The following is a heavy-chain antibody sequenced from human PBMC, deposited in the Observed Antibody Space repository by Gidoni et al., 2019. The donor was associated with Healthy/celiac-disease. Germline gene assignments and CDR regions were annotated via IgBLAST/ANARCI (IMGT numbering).Heavy chain of an antibody. CDR1: GGSISSSSYY. D-gene: IGHD3-10*01. V-gene: IGHV4-39*01. Sequence: QLQLQESGPGLVKPSATLSLTCTVSGGSISSSSYYWGWIRQPPGKGLEWIGSIYYSGSTYDNPSLKSRVTIAVDTSKNQFSLKLSAVTAADTAGYYWARSIYGSGSYTCDYWGQGTLVTVSS. CDR3: ARSIYGSGSYTCDY. CDR2: IYYSGST. J-gene: IGHJ4*02.